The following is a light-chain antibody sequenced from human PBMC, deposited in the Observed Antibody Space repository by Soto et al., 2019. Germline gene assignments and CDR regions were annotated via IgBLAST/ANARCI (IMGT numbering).Light chain of an antibody. CDR1: NSYVGGYNS. V-gene: IGLV2-14*03. J-gene: IGLJ1*01. CDR3: CSYTSSSTYV. CDR2: DVG. Sequence: QCVLTQLASVSGSPGQATTISCTVTNSYVGGYNSVSWYQHHPGKAPKLILYDVGDRPSGVSNRFSGSNSGNTASLTISGLQAEDEADYYCCSYTSSSTYVFGTGTTVTVL.